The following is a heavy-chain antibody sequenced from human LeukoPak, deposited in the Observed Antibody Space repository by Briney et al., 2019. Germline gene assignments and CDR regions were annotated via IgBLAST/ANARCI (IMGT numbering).Heavy chain of an antibody. D-gene: IGHD6-19*01. CDR3: ARALRGWLFDY. CDR2: ISHSGST. Sequence: PSETLSLTCAVSGGSISSGGYSWSWIRQPPGKGLEWIGYISHSGSTYYNPSLKSRVTISVDTSKNQFSLKLSSVTAADTAVYYCARALRGWLFDYWGQGTLVTVSS. V-gene: IGHV4-30-2*01. J-gene: IGHJ4*02. CDR1: GGSISSGGYS.